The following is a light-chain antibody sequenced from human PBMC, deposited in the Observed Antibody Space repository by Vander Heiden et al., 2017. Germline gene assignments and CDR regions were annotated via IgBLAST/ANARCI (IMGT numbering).Light chain of an antibody. CDR2: EVS. Sequence: QSALTQPRSVSGSPGQSVTISCTGTSSDVGGYNYVSWYQQHPGKAPKLRSYEVSKRPSGVPDRFSGCKSGKKASLPIYGLQAEDEADDSCCSHEGSYTPVVFGTGTKVTGL. V-gene: IGLV2-11*01. CDR3: CSHEGSYTPVV. J-gene: IGLJ2*01. CDR1: SSDVGGYNY.